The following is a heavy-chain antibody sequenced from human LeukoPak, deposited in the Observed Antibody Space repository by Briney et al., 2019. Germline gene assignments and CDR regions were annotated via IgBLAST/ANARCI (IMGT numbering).Heavy chain of an antibody. CDR1: GYTFTGYY. CDR2: INPNSGGT. J-gene: IGHJ5*02. D-gene: IGHD2-15*01. CDR3: ARRRYCSGGSCYETSPRYNWFDP. V-gene: IGHV1-2*02. Sequence: ASVKVSCKASGYTFTGYYMHWVRQAPGQGLEWMGWINPNSGGTNYAQKFQGRVTMTRDTSISTAYMELSRLRSDDTAVYYCARRRYCSGGSCYETSPRYNWFDPWGQGTLVTVSS.